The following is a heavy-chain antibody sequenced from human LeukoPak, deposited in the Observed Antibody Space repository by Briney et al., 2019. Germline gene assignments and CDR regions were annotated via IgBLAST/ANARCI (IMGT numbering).Heavy chain of an antibody. D-gene: IGHD6-13*01. CDR2: INLNSCGT. CDR1: GYTFIGYY. Sequence: GASVNVSCKASGYTFIGYYMHWVRQAPGQGREGMGWINLNSCGTKYAQKFQGRVTMTRDTSITSAYMELSRLRSDDTAVYYCARYSAAAGGLSFDYWGQGTLATVSS. V-gene: IGHV1-2*02. J-gene: IGHJ4*02. CDR3: ARYSAAAGGLSFDY.